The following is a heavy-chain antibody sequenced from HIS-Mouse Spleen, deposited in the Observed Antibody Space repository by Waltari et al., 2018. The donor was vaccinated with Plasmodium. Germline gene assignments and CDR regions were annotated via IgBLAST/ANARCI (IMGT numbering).Heavy chain of an antibody. CDR1: GGSFSGYY. CDR2: INHSGST. Sequence: QVQLQQWGAGLLKPSETLSLTCAVYGGSFSGYYWSGLRQPPGKGLEWIGEINHSGSTNYNPSLKSRVTISVDTSKNQFSLKLSSVTAADTAVYYCARGAVTTAFDYWGQGTLVTVSS. D-gene: IGHD4-17*01. CDR3: ARGAVTTAFDY. J-gene: IGHJ4*02. V-gene: IGHV4-34*01.